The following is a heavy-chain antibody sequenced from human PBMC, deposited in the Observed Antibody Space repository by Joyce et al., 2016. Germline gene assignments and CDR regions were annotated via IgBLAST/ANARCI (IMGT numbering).Heavy chain of an antibody. J-gene: IGHJ1*01. D-gene: IGHD3-9*01. CDR3: ARDLDSDILTGGFQH. Sequence: QVQLVESGGGLVKPGGSLRLTCAASGFTFSDYYMSWIRQPPGKGLEWLSYSRMTGNTVYEADSVKGRFTISRDNAKNSLYLQLNGLRAEDTAVYYCARDLDSDILTGGFQHWGQGTLVTVSS. CDR2: SRMTGNTV. CDR1: GFTFSDYY. V-gene: IGHV3-11*01.